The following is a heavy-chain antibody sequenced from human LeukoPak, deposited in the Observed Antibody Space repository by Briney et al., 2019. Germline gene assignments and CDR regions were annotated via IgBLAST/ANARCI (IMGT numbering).Heavy chain of an antibody. Sequence: GRSLRLSCAASGFTFSSYAMHWVRQAPGKGLEWVAVISYDGSNKYYADSVKGRFTISRDNSKNTLYLQMNSLRAEDTAVYYCARELFVWGPAVAGRRGYSQHWGQGTLVTVSS. D-gene: IGHD6-19*01. V-gene: IGHV3-30-3*01. J-gene: IGHJ1*01. CDR2: ISYDGSNK. CDR1: GFTFSSYA. CDR3: ARELFVWGPAVAGRRGYSQH.